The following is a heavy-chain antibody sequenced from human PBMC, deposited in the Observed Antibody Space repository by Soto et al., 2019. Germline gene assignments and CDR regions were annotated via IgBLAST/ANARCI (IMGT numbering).Heavy chain of an antibody. J-gene: IGHJ3*02. CDR2: IWFDGSDK. CDR1: GFTFSNYG. CDR3: AWLYCSSPSCYSAGAFDI. V-gene: IGHV3-33*03. D-gene: IGHD2-2*01. Sequence: HPGGSLRLSCAASGFTFSNYGMHWVRQAPGKGLEWVALIWFDGSDKYYADSVKGRFTLSRDNSKNTVYLQMNSLRAEDTAVYYCAWLYCSSPSCYSAGAFDIRGQGTMVTVSS.